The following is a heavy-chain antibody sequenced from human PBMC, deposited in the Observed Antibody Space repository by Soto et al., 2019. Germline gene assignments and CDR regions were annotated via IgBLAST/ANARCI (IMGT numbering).Heavy chain of an antibody. Sequence: GESLKISCKASGYSFTTYWIGWVRQMPGKGLEWMGIIYPGDSDTRYSPSFQGQVTISADKSITTAYLQWSSLEASDTAIYYCARLGGSYLRGTRHLDYWVLGTMVSVSS. CDR1: GYSFTTYW. CDR2: IYPGDSDT. J-gene: IGHJ4*02. CDR3: ARLGGSYLRGTRHLDY. D-gene: IGHD1-26*01. V-gene: IGHV5-51*01.